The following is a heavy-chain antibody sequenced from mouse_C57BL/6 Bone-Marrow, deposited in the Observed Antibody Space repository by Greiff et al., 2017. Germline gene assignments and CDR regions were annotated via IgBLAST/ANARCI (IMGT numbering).Heavy chain of an antibody. Sequence: EVQLQESGPGLVKPSQSLSFTCSVTGYSITSGYYWNWIRQFPGNKLEWMGYISYDGSNNYNPSLKNRTSITRDTSKNQFFLKLNSVTTEDTATYYCARDRTGSARDYWGQGTAVTVSS. D-gene: IGHD4-1*01. CDR3: ARDRTGSARDY. V-gene: IGHV3-6*01. CDR1: GYSITSGYY. CDR2: ISYDGSN. J-gene: IGHJ4*01.